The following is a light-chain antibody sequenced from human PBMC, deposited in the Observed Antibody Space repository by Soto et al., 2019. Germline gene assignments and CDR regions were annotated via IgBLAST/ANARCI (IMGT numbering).Light chain of an antibody. CDR2: DVS. Sequence: QSALTQPRSVSGSPGQSVTISCTGTSSDVGGYNYVSWYQQHPGKAPKLMIYDVSKRPSGVPDRFSGSKSGNTASLTISVLQAEHEADYYCCSYAGSYNVVFGGGTKLTVL. CDR1: SSDVGGYNY. V-gene: IGLV2-11*01. CDR3: CSYAGSYNVV. J-gene: IGLJ2*01.